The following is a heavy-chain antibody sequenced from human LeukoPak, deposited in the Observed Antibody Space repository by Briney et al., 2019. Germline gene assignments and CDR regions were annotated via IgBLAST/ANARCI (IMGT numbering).Heavy chain of an antibody. D-gene: IGHD5-18*01. J-gene: IGHJ4*02. CDR2: IYYSGTT. CDR3: AREGGYSYGDAPLHFDH. Sequence: SETLSLTCTVSGGSISSSPYYWGWIRQPPGKGLEWIGSIYYSGTTHYSPSLESRVTISVDTSKNQFSLKLASVTAADTAVYYCAREGGYSYGDAPLHFDHWGQGILVTVSS. CDR1: GGSISSSPYY. V-gene: IGHV4-39*07.